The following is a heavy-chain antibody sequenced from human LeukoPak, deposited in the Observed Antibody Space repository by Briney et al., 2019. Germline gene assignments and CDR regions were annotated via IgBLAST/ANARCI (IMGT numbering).Heavy chain of an antibody. CDR1: GFTFSSYG. J-gene: IGHJ4*02. V-gene: IGHV3-33*06. Sequence: GGSLRLSCAASGFTFSSYGMHWVRQAPGKGLEWVAVIWYDGSNKYYADSVKGRFTISRDNSKNTLYLQMNSLRAEDTAVYYCAKDSQIAEAGTALDYWGQGTLVTVSS. CDR2: IWYDGSNK. CDR3: AKDSQIAEAGTALDY. D-gene: IGHD6-19*01.